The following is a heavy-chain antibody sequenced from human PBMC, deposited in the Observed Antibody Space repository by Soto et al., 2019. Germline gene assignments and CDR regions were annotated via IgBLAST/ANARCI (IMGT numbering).Heavy chain of an antibody. Sequence: QVQLQESGPGLVKPSETLSLTCTVSGGSVSSGSYYWSWIRQPPGKGLEWIGYIYYSGSTNYNPSLQGRVTISVDTSKNQFSLKLSSVTAADTAVYYCARARGTTVTDWGQGTLVTVSS. CDR2: IYYSGST. V-gene: IGHV4-61*01. D-gene: IGHD4-17*01. CDR1: GGSVSSGSYY. J-gene: IGHJ4*02. CDR3: ARARGTTVTD.